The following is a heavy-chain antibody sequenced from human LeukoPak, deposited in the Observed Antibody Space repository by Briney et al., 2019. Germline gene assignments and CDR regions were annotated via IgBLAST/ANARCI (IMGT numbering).Heavy chain of an antibody. CDR1: GFTFSSYA. Sequence: GGSLRLSCAASGFTFSSYAMHWVRQAPGKGLEWVAVISYDGSNKYYADSVKGRFTISRDNSKNTLYLQMNSLRAEDTAVYYCARVSLWFGEPSDFDYWGQGTLVTVSS. CDR2: ISYDGSNK. J-gene: IGHJ4*02. D-gene: IGHD3-10*01. V-gene: IGHV3-30*04. CDR3: ARVSLWFGEPSDFDY.